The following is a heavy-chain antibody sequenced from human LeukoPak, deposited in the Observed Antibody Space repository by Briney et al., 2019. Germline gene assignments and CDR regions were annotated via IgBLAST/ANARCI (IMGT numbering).Heavy chain of an antibody. CDR1: GYTFTGYY. CDR3: ARVDDRGHYYDSSGPRKLFDY. Sequence: GASVKVSCKASGYTFTGYYMHRVRQAPGQGLEWMGWFNPDSGGTNYAQKFQGRVTMTRDTSISTAYMELSRLRSDDTAVYYCARVDDRGHYYDSSGPRKLFDYWGQGTLVTVSS. V-gene: IGHV1-2*02. D-gene: IGHD3-22*01. CDR2: FNPDSGGT. J-gene: IGHJ4*02.